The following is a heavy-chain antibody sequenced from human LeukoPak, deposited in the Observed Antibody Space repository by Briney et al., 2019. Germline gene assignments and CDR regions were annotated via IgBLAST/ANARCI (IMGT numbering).Heavy chain of an antibody. Sequence: PSETLSLTCAVYGGSFSGYSWNWIRQPPGKGLEWIGEINQSGNYNPSLKSRVTISRDTSKMQFSLEDRSVTAADTAVYFCARGAESSSWSLDHWGQGTLVTVSS. CDR2: INQSG. J-gene: IGHJ4*02. CDR3: ARGAESSSWSLDH. D-gene: IGHD6-13*01. V-gene: IGHV4-34*01. CDR1: GGSFSGYS.